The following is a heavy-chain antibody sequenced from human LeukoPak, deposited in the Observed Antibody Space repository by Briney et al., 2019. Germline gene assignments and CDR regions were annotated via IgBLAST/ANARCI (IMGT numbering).Heavy chain of an antibody. CDR2: IWSGGTDK. CDR3: GKRLTSWELEY. V-gene: IGHV3-30*02. Sequence: GGSLTLSCAASGFTFSNYGMHWVRQAPGKGLEWVAVIWSGGTDKYYADSVKGRFTVSRDNSKNKLYLQMNSRRAEDTAVYYCGKRLTSWELEYWGQGTLVTVSS. J-gene: IGHJ4*02. D-gene: IGHD1-26*01. CDR1: GFTFSNYG.